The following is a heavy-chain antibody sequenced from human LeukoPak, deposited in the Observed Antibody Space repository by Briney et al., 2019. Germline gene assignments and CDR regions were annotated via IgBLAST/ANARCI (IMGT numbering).Heavy chain of an antibody. CDR3: VSPYYYDSGGYYYAFTMGYFQN. CDR2: IYYSGST. CDR1: GGSIRSSSYY. V-gene: IGHV4-39*01. D-gene: IGHD3-22*01. J-gene: IGHJ1*01. Sequence: SETLSLTCTASGGSIRSSSYYWGWIRQPPGKGLEWIGSIYYSGSTYYNPSLKSRVTISVDTSKNQFSLKLSSVTAADTAVYYCVSPYYYDSGGYYYAFTMGYFQNWGQGTLVTVSS.